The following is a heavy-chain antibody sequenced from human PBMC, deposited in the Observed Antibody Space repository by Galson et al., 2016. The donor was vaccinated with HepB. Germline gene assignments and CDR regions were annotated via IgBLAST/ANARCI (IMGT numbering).Heavy chain of an antibody. CDR2: ISSSSRTI. V-gene: IGHV3-48*01. CDR3: ARGTNSDWFFDL. D-gene: IGHD4-23*01. CDR1: GFTFSSYS. J-gene: IGHJ2*01. Sequence: SLRLSCAASGFTFSSYSMNWVRQAPGKGLAWVSYISSSSRTIYYADSVKGRFTISRDNAKNSLYLQMSGLRAEDTAVYYCARGTNSDWFFDLCGRGTLVTVSS.